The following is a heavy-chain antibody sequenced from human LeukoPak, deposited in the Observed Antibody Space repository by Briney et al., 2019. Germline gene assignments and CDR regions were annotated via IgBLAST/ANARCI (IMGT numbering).Heavy chain of an antibody. CDR2: IIPILGIA. Sequence: ASVKVSCKASGGTFSSYAISWVRQAPGQGLEWMGGIIPILGIANYAQKFQGRVTITADKSTSTAYMELSSLRSEDTAVYYCARDNGDYLKRNAFDIWGQGTMVTVSS. J-gene: IGHJ3*02. V-gene: IGHV1-69*10. CDR1: GGTFSSYA. D-gene: IGHD4-17*01. CDR3: ARDNGDYLKRNAFDI.